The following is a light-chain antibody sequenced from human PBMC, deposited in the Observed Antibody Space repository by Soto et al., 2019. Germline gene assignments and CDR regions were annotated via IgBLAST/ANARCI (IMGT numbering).Light chain of an antibody. V-gene: IGLV2-14*01. Sequence: QSVLTQPPSASGSPGQSVTISCTGTKNDIGVYNRVSWYQQHPGKAPKLIIYEVTDRPSGVSNRFSGSKSGNTASLTISGLQAEDEAEYYCSSYTNINTRACVFGTGTKVTVL. J-gene: IGLJ1*01. CDR1: KNDIGVYNR. CDR3: SSYTNINTRACV. CDR2: EVT.